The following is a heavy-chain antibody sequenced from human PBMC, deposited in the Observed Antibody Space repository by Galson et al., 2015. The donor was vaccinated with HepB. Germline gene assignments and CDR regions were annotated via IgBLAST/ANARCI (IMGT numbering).Heavy chain of an antibody. D-gene: IGHD1-26*01. J-gene: IGHJ4*02. CDR3: ARRQWELTFDY. V-gene: IGHV3-30*04. CDR2: ISYDGSNK. CDR1: GFTFSSYA. Sequence: SLRLSCAASGFTFSSYAMHWVRQAPGKGLEWVAVISYDGSNKYYADSVKGRFTISRDNSKNTLYLQMNSLRAEDTAVYYCARRQWELTFDYWGQGTLVTVSS.